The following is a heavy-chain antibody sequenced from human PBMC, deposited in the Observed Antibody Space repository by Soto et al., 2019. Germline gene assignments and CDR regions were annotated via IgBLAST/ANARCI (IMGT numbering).Heavy chain of an antibody. Sequence: ASVKVSCKASGYTFTSQYIHWVRQAPGQGLEWMGIINPLGGSTNYAQKFQGRVTMTRDTSTSTVHMELSSLRSEDTAVYYCAKNGHPPYYYYGMDVWGQGTTVTVSS. D-gene: IGHD2-8*01. CDR3: AKNGHPPYYYYGMDV. CDR2: INPLGGST. J-gene: IGHJ6*02. CDR1: GYTFTSQY. V-gene: IGHV1-46*01.